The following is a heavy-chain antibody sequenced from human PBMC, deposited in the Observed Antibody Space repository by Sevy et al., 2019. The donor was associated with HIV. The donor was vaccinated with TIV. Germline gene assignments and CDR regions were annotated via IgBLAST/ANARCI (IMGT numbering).Heavy chain of an antibody. V-gene: IGHV3-30*18. Sequence: GGSLRLSCAASGFTFSNHGMHWVRQAPGKGLEWVAVISYDGSDKYYADSVKGRFTISRDSSKNTLYLQMNSLRTEDTAVFYCAKAPAFFPSGMDVWGQGTTVTVSS. CDR2: ISYDGSDK. CDR1: GFTFSNHG. J-gene: IGHJ6*02. CDR3: AKAPAFFPSGMDV.